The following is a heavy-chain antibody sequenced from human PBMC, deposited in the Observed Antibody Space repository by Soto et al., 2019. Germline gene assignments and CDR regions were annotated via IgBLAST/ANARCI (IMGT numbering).Heavy chain of an antibody. CDR1: GYTLTELS. CDR3: ATGVGRWYYFDY. V-gene: IGHV1-24*01. J-gene: IGHJ4*02. Sequence: ASVKVSCKVSGYTLTELSMHWVRQAPGKGLEWMGGFDPEDGETIYAQKFQGRVTMTEDTSTDTAYMELSSLRSEDTAVYYCATGVGRWYYFDYWGQGTLVTVSS. D-gene: IGHD6-13*01. CDR2: FDPEDGET.